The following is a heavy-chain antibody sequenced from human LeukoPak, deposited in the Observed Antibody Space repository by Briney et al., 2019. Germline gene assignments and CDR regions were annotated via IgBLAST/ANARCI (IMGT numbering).Heavy chain of an antibody. CDR3: ARPPYSSSWDPGWFDP. J-gene: IGHJ5*02. CDR2: ISSSSDYT. V-gene: IGHV3-11*06. Sequence: KPRGSLRLSCVASGFTFSDYYMSWICQAPGKGLEWVSYISSSSDYTNYADSVRGRFTISRDNAKNSLYLQMNSLRAEDTAVYYCARPPYSSSWDPGWFDPWGQAAMTTVSS. CDR1: GFTFSDYY. D-gene: IGHD6-13*01.